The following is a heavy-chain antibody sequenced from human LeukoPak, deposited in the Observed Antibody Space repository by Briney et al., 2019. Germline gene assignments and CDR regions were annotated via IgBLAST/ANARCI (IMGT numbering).Heavy chain of an antibody. CDR3: AREDSGYDLANGMDV. Sequence: SETLPLTCTVSGGSNSSGDYYWSWIRQPPGKGLEWIGYIYYSGSTYYNPSLKSRVTISVDTSKNQFSLKLSSVTAADTAVYYCAREDSGYDLANGMDVWGQGTTVTVSS. CDR1: GGSNSSGDYY. V-gene: IGHV4-30-4*01. CDR2: IYYSGST. J-gene: IGHJ6*02. D-gene: IGHD5-12*01.